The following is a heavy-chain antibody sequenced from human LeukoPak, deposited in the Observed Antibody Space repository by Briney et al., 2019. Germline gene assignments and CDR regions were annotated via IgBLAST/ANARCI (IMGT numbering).Heavy chain of an antibody. D-gene: IGHD3-10*01. CDR1: GGSFSGYY. J-gene: IGHJ5*02. CDR2: INHSGST. V-gene: IGHV4-34*01. Sequence: PSETLSLTCAVYGGSFSGYYWSWIRQPPGKGLEWIGEINHSGSTNYNPSLKSRVTISVDTSKNQFSLKLSSVTAADTAVYYCARPYGSGTTNLWGQGTLVTVSS. CDR3: ARPYGSGTTNL.